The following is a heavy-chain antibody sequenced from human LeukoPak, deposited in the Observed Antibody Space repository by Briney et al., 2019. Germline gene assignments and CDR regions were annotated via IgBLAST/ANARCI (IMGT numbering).Heavy chain of an antibody. Sequence: ASVKVSCKASGGTFSSYAISWVRQAPGQGLEWMGGIIPIFGTANYAQKFQGRVTITADESTSTAYMELSSLRSEDTAVYYCARVPDPSSSADYWGQGTLVTVSS. D-gene: IGHD6-25*01. CDR3: ARVPDPSSSADY. CDR2: IIPIFGTA. J-gene: IGHJ4*02. CDR1: GGTFSSYA. V-gene: IGHV1-69*13.